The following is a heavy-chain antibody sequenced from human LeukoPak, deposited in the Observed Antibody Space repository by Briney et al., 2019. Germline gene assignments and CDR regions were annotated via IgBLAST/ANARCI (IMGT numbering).Heavy chain of an antibody. D-gene: IGHD3-10*01. J-gene: IGHJ6*03. CDR3: ARESGSGYYYMDV. CDR1: GYTFTSYA. V-gene: IGHV1-69*05. Sequence: SVKVSCKASGYTFTSYAMNWVRQAPGQGLEWMGGIIPIFATANYAQNFQGRVTITTDESTNTAYMELSSLRSEDTAVYYCARESGSGYYYMDVWGKGTTVTVSS. CDR2: IIPIFATA.